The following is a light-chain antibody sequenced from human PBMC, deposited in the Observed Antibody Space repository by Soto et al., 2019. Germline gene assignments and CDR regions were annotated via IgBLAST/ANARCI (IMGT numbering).Light chain of an antibody. CDR1: QSVSSSY. CDR2: GAS. Sequence: ENVLTQSPGTLSLSPGERATLSCRASQSVSSSYIGWYQQKRGQAPRLLIYGASRSATGVPDRFSGSGSGTDFTLTISRLEPEDCAIYYCQQYDSSSWTFGQGTKVEIK. CDR3: QQYDSSSWT. V-gene: IGKV3-20*01. J-gene: IGKJ1*01.